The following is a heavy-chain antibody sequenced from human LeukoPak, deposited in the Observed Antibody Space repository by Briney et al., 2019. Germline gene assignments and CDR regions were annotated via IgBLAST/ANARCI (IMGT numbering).Heavy chain of an antibody. J-gene: IGHJ4*02. CDR3: SRSLNS. CDR1: GFSISNYN. Sequence: PGGSLRLSCAASGFSISNYNMNWVRQAPGKGLEWISYISITSNTIYYADSVRGRFTSSRDNAKNSMYLQMNSLRAEDTAVYYCSRSLNSWGQGTLVIVSS. V-gene: IGHV3-48*04. CDR2: ISITSNTI.